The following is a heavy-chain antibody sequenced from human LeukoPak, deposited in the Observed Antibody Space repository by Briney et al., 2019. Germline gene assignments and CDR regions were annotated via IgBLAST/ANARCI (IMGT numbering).Heavy chain of an antibody. Sequence: GGSLRLSCAASAFTFSSYAMAWVRQAPGKGLEWVSTLSGTGGNTYYADSVRGRFTISRDNAKNSLYLQMNSLRDEDTAVYYCARGCSGGSCYPVDDYWGQGTLVTVSS. V-gene: IGHV3-23*01. D-gene: IGHD2-15*01. CDR1: AFTFSSYA. CDR3: ARGCSGGSCYPVDDY. J-gene: IGHJ4*02. CDR2: LSGTGGNT.